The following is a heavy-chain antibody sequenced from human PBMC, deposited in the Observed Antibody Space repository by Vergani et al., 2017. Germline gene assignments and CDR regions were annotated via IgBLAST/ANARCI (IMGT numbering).Heavy chain of an antibody. CDR2: MWYDGSNK. CDR3: ARGAGYCSSTSCPPTLRHYYYYIDV. CDR1: GFTFSSYG. V-gene: IGHV3-33*01. Sequence: QVQLVESGGGVVQPGRSLRLSCAASGFTFSSYGLHWVRQAPGKGFEWVAVMWYDGSNKYYADSVKGRFTISRDSSKNTLYLQMNGLRAEDTAVYYCARGAGYCSSTSCPPTLRHYYYYIDVWGQGTTVTVSS. D-gene: IGHD2-2*01. J-gene: IGHJ6*03.